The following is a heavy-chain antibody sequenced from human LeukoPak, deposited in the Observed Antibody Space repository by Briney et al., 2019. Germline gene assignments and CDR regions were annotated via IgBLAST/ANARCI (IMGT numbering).Heavy chain of an antibody. D-gene: IGHD3-3*01. CDR2: IIPIFGTA. CDR3: ARTVLRFLEWLLYDDY. CDR1: GGTFSSYA. J-gene: IGHJ4*02. V-gene: IGHV1-69*05. Sequence: SVKVSCKASGGTFSSYAISWVRQAPGQGLEWMGGIIPIFGTANYAQKFQGRVTITTDESTSTAYMELSSLRSEDTAVYYCARTVLRFLEWLLYDDYWGQGTLVTVSS.